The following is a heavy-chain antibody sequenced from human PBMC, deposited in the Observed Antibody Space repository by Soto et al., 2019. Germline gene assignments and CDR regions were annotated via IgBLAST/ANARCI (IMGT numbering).Heavy chain of an antibody. CDR2: IYYSGST. Sequence: SETLSLTCTVSGGSISSYYWSWIRQPPGKGLEWIGYIYYSGSTNYNPSLKSRVTISVDTSKNQFSLKLSSVTAADTAVYYCARLWERDGYNYYFDYWGQGTLVT. J-gene: IGHJ4*02. CDR1: GGSISSYY. V-gene: IGHV4-59*08. D-gene: IGHD5-12*01. CDR3: ARLWERDGYNYYFDY.